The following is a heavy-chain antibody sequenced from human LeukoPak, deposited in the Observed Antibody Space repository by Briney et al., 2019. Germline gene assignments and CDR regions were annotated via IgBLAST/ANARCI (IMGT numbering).Heavy chain of an antibody. CDR2: ISYDGSNK. CDR1: GFTLSSYT. CDR3: ARDMVVPAVYYYYYGMDV. V-gene: IGHV3-30*04. J-gene: IGHJ6*02. Sequence: GGSLRLSCAASGFTLSSYTVNWVRQAPGKGLEWVAVISYDGSNKYYADSVKGRFTISRDNSKNTLYLQMNSLRAEDTAVYYCARDMVVPAVYYYYYGMDVWGQGTTVTVSS. D-gene: IGHD2-2*01.